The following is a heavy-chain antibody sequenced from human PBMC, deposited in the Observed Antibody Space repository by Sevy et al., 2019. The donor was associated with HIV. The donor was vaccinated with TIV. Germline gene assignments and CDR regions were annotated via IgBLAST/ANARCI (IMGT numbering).Heavy chain of an antibody. V-gene: IGHV3-9*01. CDR3: AKDINGGWQLSDAFDI. J-gene: IGHJ3*02. CDR1: GFTFDDYA. D-gene: IGHD2-15*01. Sequence: GGSLRLSCAASGFTFDDYAMHWVRQAPGKGLEWVSGISWNSGSIGYADSVKGRFTISRDNAKNSLYLQMNSLRAEDTALYYCAKDINGGWQLSDAFDIWGQGTMVTVSS. CDR2: ISWNSGSI.